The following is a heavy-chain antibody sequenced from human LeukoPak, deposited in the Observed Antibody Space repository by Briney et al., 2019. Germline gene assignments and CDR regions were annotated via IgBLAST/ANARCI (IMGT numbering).Heavy chain of an antibody. CDR3: AKVILVDTAVIWFEP. CDR2: IYYSGST. CDR1: GGSISSGDYC. D-gene: IGHD5-18*01. V-gene: IGHV4-30-4*01. Sequence: PSETLSLTCTASGGSISSGDYCWSWIRQPPGKGLEWVGYIYYSGSTYYNPSLKSRVTISVDTSKNQFSLKLSSVTATDTAVYYCAKVILVDTAVIWFEPWGQGTLVTVSS. J-gene: IGHJ5*02.